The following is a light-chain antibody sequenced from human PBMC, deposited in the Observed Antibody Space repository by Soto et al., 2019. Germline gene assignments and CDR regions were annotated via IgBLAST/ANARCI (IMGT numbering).Light chain of an antibody. CDR1: QYFNTR. CDR2: QTS. J-gene: IGKJ4*01. CDR3: HQRSKWPLT. V-gene: IGKV3-11*01. Sequence: EIVLTQSPATLSSFPGYRVTLSCISSQYFNTRLAWYQHLPGQAPSLLIYQTSIRAAGIPARFSASGSGTDFTLTISDVQPEDFALYYCHQRSKWPLTFGGGTKVDIK.